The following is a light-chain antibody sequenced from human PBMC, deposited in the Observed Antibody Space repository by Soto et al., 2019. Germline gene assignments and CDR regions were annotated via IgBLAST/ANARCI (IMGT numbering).Light chain of an antibody. CDR1: QSVSSSY. J-gene: IGKJ3*01. CDR3: QQYGTSPLFT. V-gene: IGKV3-20*01. Sequence: EILLTQSPGTLSLSPGERATLSCRASQSVSSSYLAWYQQKPGQAPRLLIYGVSSRATGIPDRFSGSGSGTDFTLTISRLEPEDFAVYYCQQYGTSPLFTFGPGIKVDIK. CDR2: GVS.